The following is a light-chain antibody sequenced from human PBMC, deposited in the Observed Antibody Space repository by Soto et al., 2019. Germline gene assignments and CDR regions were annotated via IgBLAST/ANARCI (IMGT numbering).Light chain of an antibody. J-gene: IGKJ1*01. CDR3: QQYNNWPPRGT. CDR2: GAS. Sequence: EIVMTQSPATLSVSPGERATLSCRASQSVSSNLAWYQQIPGQAPRLLIYGASTRATGIPARFSGSGSGTDFTLTISILQSEDFAVYYCQQYNNWPPRGTFGQGTKVEIK. CDR1: QSVSSN. V-gene: IGKV3-15*01.